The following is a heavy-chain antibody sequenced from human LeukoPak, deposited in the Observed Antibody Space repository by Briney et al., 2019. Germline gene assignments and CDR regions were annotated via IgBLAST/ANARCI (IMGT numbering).Heavy chain of an antibody. CDR3: ARGVTMIVVVDAFDI. J-gene: IGHJ3*02. V-gene: IGHV3-48*03. CDR2: ISSSGSTI. Sequence: PGGSLRLSCAASGFTFSSYEMNWVRQAPGKGLEWVSYISSSGSTIYYADSVKGRFTISRDNAKNSLYLQMNSLRAEDTAVYYCARGVTMIVVVDAFDIWGQGTMVTVSS. D-gene: IGHD3-22*01. CDR1: GFTFSSYE.